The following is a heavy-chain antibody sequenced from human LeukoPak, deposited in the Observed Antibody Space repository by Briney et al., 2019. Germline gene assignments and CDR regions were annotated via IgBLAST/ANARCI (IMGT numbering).Heavy chain of an antibody. CDR1: GFTFSSYA. D-gene: IGHD6-6*01. V-gene: IGHV3-30-3*01. CDR3: ARISSVWYFDL. Sequence: GGSLRLSCAASGFTFSSYAMHWVRQAPGKGLEWVAVISYDGSNKYYADSVKGRFTISRDNSKNTLYLQMNSLRAEDTAVYYCARISSVWYFDLWGRGTLVTVSS. J-gene: IGHJ2*01. CDR2: ISYDGSNK.